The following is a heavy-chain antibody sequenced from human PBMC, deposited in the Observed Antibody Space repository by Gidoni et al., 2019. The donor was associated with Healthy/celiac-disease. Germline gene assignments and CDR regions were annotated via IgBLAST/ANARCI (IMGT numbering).Heavy chain of an antibody. J-gene: IGHJ5*02. D-gene: IGHD3-22*01. V-gene: IGHV1-69*01. Sequence: QVQLLQSGAEVKKHGSSVQVSCKASVGTFSSYAISLVRHAPGQGLEWMGGSIPMFGTANYAQKFQGRVTITADESTSTAYMELRSLRSEDTAVYYCARDRADYYDSSGYSNWFDPWGQGTLVTVSS. CDR2: SIPMFGTA. CDR3: ARDRADYYDSSGYSNWFDP. CDR1: VGTFSSYA.